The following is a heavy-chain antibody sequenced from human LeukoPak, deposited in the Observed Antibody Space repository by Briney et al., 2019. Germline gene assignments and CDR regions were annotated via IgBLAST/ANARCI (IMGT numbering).Heavy chain of an antibody. CDR3: ARDRAGYYLDY. D-gene: IGHD3-9*01. CDR2: IIPIFGTA. CDR1: GGIFSSYA. Sequence: SVKVSCKASGGIFSSYAISWVRQAPGQGLEWMGRIIPIFGTANYAQKFQGRVTITTDESTSTAYMELSSLRSEDTAVYYCARDRAGYYLDYWGQGTLVTVSS. J-gene: IGHJ4*02. V-gene: IGHV1-69*05.